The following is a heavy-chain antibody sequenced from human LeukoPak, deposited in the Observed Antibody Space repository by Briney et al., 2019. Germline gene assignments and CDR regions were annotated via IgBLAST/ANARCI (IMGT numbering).Heavy chain of an antibody. Sequence: PGGSLRLSCAASGFTLSSYWMHWVRQAPGKGLVWVSRINSDGSSTSYADSVKGRFTISRDNAKNTLYLQMNSLRAEDTAVYYCAREGPQGDTAMVYYFDYWGQGTLVTVSS. CDR2: INSDGSST. CDR1: GFTLSSYW. CDR3: AREGPQGDTAMVYYFDY. J-gene: IGHJ4*02. V-gene: IGHV3-74*01. D-gene: IGHD5-18*01.